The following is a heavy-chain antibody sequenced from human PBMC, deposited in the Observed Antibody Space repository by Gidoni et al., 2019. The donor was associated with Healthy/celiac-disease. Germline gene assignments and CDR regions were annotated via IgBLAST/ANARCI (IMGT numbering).Heavy chain of an antibody. CDR3: ANRHKPDP. V-gene: IGHV3-30*18. J-gene: IGHJ5*02. CDR2: ISYDGSNK. Sequence: GGGVVQPGRSLRLSCAASGFTFSSYGMHWVRQAPGKGLEWVAVISYDGSNKYYADSVKGRFTISRDNSKNTLYLQMNSLRAEDTAVYYCANRHKPDPWGQGTLVTVSS. CDR1: GFTFSSYG.